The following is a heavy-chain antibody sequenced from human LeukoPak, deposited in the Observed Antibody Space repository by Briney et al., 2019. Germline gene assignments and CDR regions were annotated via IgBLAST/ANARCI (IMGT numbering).Heavy chain of an antibody. V-gene: IGHV4-59*01. J-gene: IGHJ5*02. CDR3: ARGMIAVAVNWFDP. CDR1: GGSISSYY. Sequence: SETLSLTCTVSGGSISSYYWSWIRQPPGKGLEWIGYIYYSGSTNYNPSLKSRVTISVDTSKNQFSLKLSSVTAADTAVYYCARGMIAVAVNWFDPWGQGTLVTVSS. D-gene: IGHD6-19*01. CDR2: IYYSGST.